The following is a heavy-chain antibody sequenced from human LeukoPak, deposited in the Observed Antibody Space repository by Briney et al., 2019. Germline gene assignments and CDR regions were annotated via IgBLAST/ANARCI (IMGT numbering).Heavy chain of an antibody. D-gene: IGHD3-22*01. J-gene: IGHJ4*02. V-gene: IGHV5-51*01. CDR2: IYPRDSTT. CDR3: ASHYESSGYFGFDQ. CDR1: GYSFTNYW. Sequence: PGESLKISCKASGYSFTNYWIGWVRQMPGKGLEWMAIIYPRDSTTKYGPSFQGQVIISADKSITTAYLQWISLKASDTAMYFCASHYESSGYFGFDQWGQGTLVTVSS.